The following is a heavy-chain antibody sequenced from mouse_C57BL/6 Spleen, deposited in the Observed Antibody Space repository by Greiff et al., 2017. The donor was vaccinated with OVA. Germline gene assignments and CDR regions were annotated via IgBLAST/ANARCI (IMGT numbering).Heavy chain of an antibody. CDR1: GYTFTGYW. J-gene: IGHJ2*01. CDR2: ILPGSGST. CDR3: ARPLIYYGYDEGGYFDY. Sequence: QVQLQQSGAELMKPGASVKLSCKATGYTFTGYWIEWVKQRPGHGLEWIGEILPGSGSTNYNEKFKGKATFTADTSSNTAYMQLSSLTTEDSAIYYCARPLIYYGYDEGGYFDYWGQGTTLTVSS. D-gene: IGHD2-2*01. V-gene: IGHV1-9*01.